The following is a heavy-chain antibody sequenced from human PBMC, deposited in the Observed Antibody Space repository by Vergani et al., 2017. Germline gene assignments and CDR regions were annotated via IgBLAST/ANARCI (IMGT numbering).Heavy chain of an antibody. J-gene: IGHJ3*01. CDR1: GFTFNSYA. V-gene: IGHV3-23*01. CDR3: AKVCGXTNCSYGEGALDV. CDR2: INNNGGST. Sequence: QLLESGGGLIQPGGSLRLSCAASGFTFNSYAMTWVRQAPGKGLEWVSGINNNGGSTYYADSVKGRFTISRDNSKNTLYLQMTDLRAEDTATYYCAKVCGXTNCSYGEGALDVWGHGTMVTVSS. D-gene: IGHD2-15*01.